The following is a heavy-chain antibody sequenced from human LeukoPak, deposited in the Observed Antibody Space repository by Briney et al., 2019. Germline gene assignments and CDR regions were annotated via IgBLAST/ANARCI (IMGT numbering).Heavy chain of an antibody. CDR2: ISSSSSYI. Sequence: PGGSLGLSCAASGFTFSSYSMNWVRQAPGKGLEWVSSISSSSSYIYYADSVKGRFTISRDNAKNSLYLQMNSLRAEDTAVYYCARDSNWNGFDPWGQGTLVTVSS. CDR3: ARDSNWNGFDP. D-gene: IGHD1-1*01. J-gene: IGHJ5*02. V-gene: IGHV3-21*01. CDR1: GFTFSSYS.